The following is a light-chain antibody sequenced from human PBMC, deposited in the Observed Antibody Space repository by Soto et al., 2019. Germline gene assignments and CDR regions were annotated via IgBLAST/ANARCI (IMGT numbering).Light chain of an antibody. J-gene: IGKJ2*01. V-gene: IGKV3-20*01. CDR1: QSVSSSY. Sequence: DIVLTQSPGTLSLSPGERATLSCRASQSVSSSYLSWYQQKPGQATRLLIYGASSRDTGIPDMFSGSGSGTDFTLTISRLEPEDVAVYCCQQYGSSPLFGQGTKLEIK. CDR3: QQYGSSPL. CDR2: GAS.